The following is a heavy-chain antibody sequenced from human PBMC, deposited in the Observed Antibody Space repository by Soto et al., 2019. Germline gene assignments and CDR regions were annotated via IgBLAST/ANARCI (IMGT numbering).Heavy chain of an antibody. CDR2: IYHTEST. Sequence: SETLSLTCAVSGHSISSGFYYWGWVRQPPGKGLEWIGSIYHTESTYYNPSLKSRVTMSVDTSKNQLSLKLSYMTAADTAVHFRASDGSSYSRRFFDYWGQGTRITVSS. J-gene: IGHJ4*02. V-gene: IGHV4-38-2*01. D-gene: IGHD5-12*01. CDR3: ASDGSSYSRRFFDY. CDR1: GHSISSGFYY.